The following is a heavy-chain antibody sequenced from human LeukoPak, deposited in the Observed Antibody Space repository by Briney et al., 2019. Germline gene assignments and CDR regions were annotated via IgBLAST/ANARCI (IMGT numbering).Heavy chain of an antibody. CDR1: DGSTTNYY. CDR3: ARHAGNHYGDFFDY. V-gene: IGHV4-59*08. Sequence: SETLSPTCTVSDGSTTNYYWSWIRQPPGKGLEWIAYSHYSKTTTYHPSLRSRATVSVDASKNQFSLKLSSVTAADAAVYYCARHAGNHYGDFFDYWGQGTLVTVSS. CDR2: SHYSKTT. J-gene: IGHJ4*02. D-gene: IGHD4-17*01.